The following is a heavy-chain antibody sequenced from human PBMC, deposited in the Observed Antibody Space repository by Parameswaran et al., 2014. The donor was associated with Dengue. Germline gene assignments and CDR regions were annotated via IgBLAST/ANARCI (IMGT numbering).Heavy chain of an antibody. CDR2: ISTTSAYT. J-gene: IGHJ4*02. D-gene: IGHD6-19*01. CDR3: ARGQHWLTR. Sequence: WIRQPPGKGLEWVSYISTTSAYTNYADSVKGRFTISRDNTKNSLYLQMNSLRAEDTAVYYCARGQHWLTRWGQGTLVTVSS. V-gene: IGHV3-11*06.